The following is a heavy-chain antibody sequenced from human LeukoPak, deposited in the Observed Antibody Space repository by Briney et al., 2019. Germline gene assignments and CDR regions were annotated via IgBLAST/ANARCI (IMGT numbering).Heavy chain of an antibody. V-gene: IGHV1-46*01. J-gene: IGHJ4*02. CDR1: GYTFTSYY. CDR2: INTSGGST. D-gene: IGHD2-21*02. Sequence: ASVKVSCKASGYTFTSYYMHWVRQTPGQGLGWVGIINTSGGSTSYAQKFQGRVTMTRDTSTSTVYMELSSLRSEDTAVYYGARGVTAWTYFFDCWGQGTLVTVPS. CDR3: ARGVTAWTYFFDC.